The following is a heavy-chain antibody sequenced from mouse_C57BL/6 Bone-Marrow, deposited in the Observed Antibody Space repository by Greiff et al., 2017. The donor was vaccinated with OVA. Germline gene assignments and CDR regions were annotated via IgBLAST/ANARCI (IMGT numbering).Heavy chain of an antibody. D-gene: IGHD2-4*01. V-gene: IGHV1-52*01. J-gene: IGHJ3*01. Sequence: VQLQQPGAELVRPGSSVKLSCKASGYTFTSYWMHWVKQRPIQGLEWIGNIDPSDSETHYNQKFKDKATLTVDKSSSTAYMQLSSLTSEDSAVYYCAREATIYYDYSAWFAYWGQGTLVTVSA. CDR3: AREATIYYDYSAWFAY. CDR1: GYTFTSYW. CDR2: IDPSDSET.